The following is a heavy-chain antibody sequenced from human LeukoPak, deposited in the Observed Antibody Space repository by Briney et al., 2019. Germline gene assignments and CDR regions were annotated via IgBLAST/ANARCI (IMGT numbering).Heavy chain of an antibody. CDR1: GYTFTSYG. Sequence: GASVKVSCKASGYTFTSYGISWVRQAPGQGLEWMGWISAYNGNTNYAQKLQGRVTMTTDTSTSTAYMELRSLRSDDTAVYYCARMDHFWSGYSGNWFDPWGQGTLVTVSS. D-gene: IGHD3-3*02. V-gene: IGHV1-18*01. CDR2: ISAYNGNT. J-gene: IGHJ5*02. CDR3: ARMDHFWSGYSGNWFDP.